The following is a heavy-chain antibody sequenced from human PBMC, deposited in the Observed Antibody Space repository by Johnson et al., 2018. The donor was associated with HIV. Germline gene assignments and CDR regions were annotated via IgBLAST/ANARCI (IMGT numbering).Heavy chain of an antibody. J-gene: IGHJ3*02. Sequence: QVQLVESGGGVVQPGRSLRLSCAASGFTFSSYAMHWVRQAPGKGLEWVAVISYDGSNKYYADSVKGRFTISRDNSKNTLYLQMNSLRAEDTAVYYCARDPPARSQYNSPPLAFDICGQGTMVTVSS. CDR2: ISYDGSNK. CDR1: GFTFSSYA. D-gene: IGHD1-14*01. CDR3: ARDPPARSQYNSPPLAFDI. V-gene: IGHV3-30*14.